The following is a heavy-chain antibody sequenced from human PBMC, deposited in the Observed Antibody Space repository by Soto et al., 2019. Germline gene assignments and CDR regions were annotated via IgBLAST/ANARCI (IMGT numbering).Heavy chain of an antibody. CDR3: ARAGALYYGMDV. CDR1: GFTVSSNY. D-gene: IGHD3-10*01. J-gene: IGHJ6*02. Sequence: PGGSLRLSCAASGFTVSSNYMSWVRQAPGKGLEWVSVFYSGGDTYYADSVKGRFTISRDNSKNTLYLQMNSLRADDTAVYYCARAGALYYGMDVWGQGTTVTVSS. CDR2: FYSGGDT. V-gene: IGHV3-66*01.